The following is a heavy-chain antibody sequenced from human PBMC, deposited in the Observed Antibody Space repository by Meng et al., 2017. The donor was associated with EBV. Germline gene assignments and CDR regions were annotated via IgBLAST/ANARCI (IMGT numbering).Heavy chain of an antibody. CDR3: VRELVGGTFDY. D-gene: IGHD1/OR15-1a*01. Sequence: QVALLVCVAEVKTPCASVKVSCRASGYTFTSYHLHWVRQAPGQGLEWMGIIIPAGGNTNYAQKFRGRFTMTRDTSTSTVYMDLSILTSEDTAVYYCVRELVGGTFDYWGQGTLVTVSS. V-gene: IGHV1-46*01. J-gene: IGHJ4*02. CDR1: GYTFTSYH. CDR2: IIPAGGNT.